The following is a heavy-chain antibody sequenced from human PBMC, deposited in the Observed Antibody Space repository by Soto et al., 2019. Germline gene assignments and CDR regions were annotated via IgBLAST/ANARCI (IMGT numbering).Heavy chain of an antibody. CDR3: ARGPYSSSWYAFDY. CDR1: GFTFSSYS. Sequence: GGSLRLSCAASGFTFSSYSMNWVRQAPGKGLEWVSYISSSSSTIYYADSVKGRFTISRDNAKNSLYLQINSLRDEDTAVYYCARGPYSSSWYAFDYWGQGTLVTVSS. CDR2: ISSSSSTI. D-gene: IGHD6-13*01. V-gene: IGHV3-48*02. J-gene: IGHJ4*02.